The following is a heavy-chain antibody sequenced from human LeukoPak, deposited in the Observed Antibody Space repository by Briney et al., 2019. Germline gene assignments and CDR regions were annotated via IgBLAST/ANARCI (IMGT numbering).Heavy chain of an antibody. Sequence: GGSLRLSCAASGFTFDDYAMHWVRQAPGKGLEWVSGISWSSGSIGYADSVKGRFTISRDNAKNSLYLQMNSLRAEDTALYYCAKVHDYGDYFDYWGQGTLVTVSS. D-gene: IGHD4-17*01. CDR3: AKVHDYGDYFDY. CDR2: ISWSSGSI. V-gene: IGHV3-9*01. CDR1: GFTFDDYA. J-gene: IGHJ4*02.